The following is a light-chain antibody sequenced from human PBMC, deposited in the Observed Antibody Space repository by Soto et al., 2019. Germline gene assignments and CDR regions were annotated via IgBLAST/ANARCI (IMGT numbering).Light chain of an antibody. Sequence: LVLTQSPVTLSLSLGERATLSSWASETVATKLAWYQQKPGQAPRLLIYDASNRATGIPARFSGSGSGTDFTLTISSLEPEDFAVYYCQQRSKWPLTFGQGTRLEI. V-gene: IGKV3-11*01. CDR2: DAS. CDR3: QQRSKWPLT. J-gene: IGKJ5*01. CDR1: ETVATK.